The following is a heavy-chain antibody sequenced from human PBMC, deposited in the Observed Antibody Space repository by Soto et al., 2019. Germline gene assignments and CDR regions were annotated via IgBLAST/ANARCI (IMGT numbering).Heavy chain of an antibody. CDR3: ARLPYDSSGDSPMNDY. CDR2: ISAYNGNT. J-gene: IGHJ4*01. CDR1: GYTFASCG. V-gene: IGHV1-18*01. Sequence: ASVKVACNASGYTFASCGSSWVRQAPGQGRDWLGWISAYNGNTNYAQKLQGRVSMTTDTSTSTAYMELRSLRSDEKAVNYCARLPYDSSGDSPMNDYWGHGTLVTVS. D-gene: IGHD3-22*01.